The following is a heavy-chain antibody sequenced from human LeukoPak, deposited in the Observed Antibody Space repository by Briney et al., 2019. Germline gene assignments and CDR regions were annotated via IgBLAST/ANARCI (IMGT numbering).Heavy chain of an antibody. D-gene: IGHD5-24*01. CDR2: INSDGSST. J-gene: IGHJ3*02. V-gene: IGHV3-74*01. CDR1: GFTFSSYW. Sequence: PGGSLRLSCAASGFTFSSYWMHWVRQAPGKGLVWVSRINSDGSSTSYADSVKGRFTISRDNAKNTLYLQMNSLRAEDTAVYYCARVKSREDAFDSWGQGTMVTVSS. CDR3: ARVKSREDAFDS.